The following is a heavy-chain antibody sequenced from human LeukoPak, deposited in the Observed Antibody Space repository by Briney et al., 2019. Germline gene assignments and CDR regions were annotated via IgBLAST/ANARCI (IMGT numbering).Heavy chain of an antibody. V-gene: IGHV3-66*01. J-gene: IGHJ3*02. D-gene: IGHD2-15*01. CDR2: SYSGGGT. CDR3: ARGWNVFDI. CDR1: GFTVSTNH. Sequence: GGSLRLSCAASGFTVSTNHMNWVRQAPGKGLEWVSVSYSGGGTYYADSVKGRFTISRDNSKNTLCLQMDSLRAEDTAVYYCARGWNVFDIWGQGTMVTVSS.